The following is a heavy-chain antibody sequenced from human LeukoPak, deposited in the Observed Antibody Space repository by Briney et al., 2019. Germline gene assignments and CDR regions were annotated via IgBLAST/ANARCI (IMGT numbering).Heavy chain of an antibody. CDR3: ARDSYDSSGFAFDY. J-gene: IGHJ4*02. CDR1: GGSISSGDYY. CDR2: IYYSGST. D-gene: IGHD3-22*01. V-gene: IGHV4-30-4*01. Sequence: PSQTLSVTCTVSGGSISSGDYYWSWIRQPPGKGLEWIGYIYYSGSTYYNPSLKSRVTISVDTSKNQFSLKLSSVTAADTAVYYCARDSYDSSGFAFDYWGQGTLVTVSS.